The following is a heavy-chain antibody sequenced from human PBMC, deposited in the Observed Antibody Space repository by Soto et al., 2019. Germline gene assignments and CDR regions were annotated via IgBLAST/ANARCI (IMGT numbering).Heavy chain of an antibody. CDR2: ISRDGSTM. CDR3: VGEVASGY. CDR1: GVTLSNFG. J-gene: IGHJ4*02. Sequence: QVQLVESGGGVVQPXXSLRLSCAASGVTLSNFGMHWVRQAPGKGLEWVAVISRDGSTMFYADSVKGRFTISRDSSRNTLYLQMNSLRAEDTAVYHCVGEVASGYWGQGTLVTVSS. D-gene: IGHD2-21*01. V-gene: IGHV3-30*03.